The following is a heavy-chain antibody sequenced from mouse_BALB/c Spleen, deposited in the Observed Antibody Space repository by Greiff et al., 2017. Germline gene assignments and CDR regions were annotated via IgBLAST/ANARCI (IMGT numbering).Heavy chain of an antibody. CDR1: GFNIKDYY. CDR2: IDPENGDT. J-gene: IGHJ2*01. V-gene: IGHV14-4*02. D-gene: IGHD2-1*01. CDR3: NARSYGNSYFDY. Sequence: EVQLQQSGAELVRSGASVKLSCTASGFNIKDYYMHWVKQRPEQGLEWIGWIDPENGDTEYAPKFQGKATMTADTSSNTAYLQLSSLTSEETAVYYGNARSYGNSYFDYWGQGTTLTVSA.